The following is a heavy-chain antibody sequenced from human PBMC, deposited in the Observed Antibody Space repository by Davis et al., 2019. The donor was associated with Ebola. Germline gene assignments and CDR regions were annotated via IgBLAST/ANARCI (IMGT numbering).Heavy chain of an antibody. CDR2: ISSSSSYI. CDR1: GFTFSSYS. V-gene: IGHV3-21*01. D-gene: IGHD1-26*01. J-gene: IGHJ4*02. CDR3: AKDSIEGATTFDY. Sequence: GGSLRLSCAASGFTFSSYSMNWVRQAPGKGLEWVSSISSSSSYIYYADSVKGRFTISRDNAKNSLYLQMNSLRAEDTAVYYCAKDSIEGATTFDYWGQGTLVTVSS.